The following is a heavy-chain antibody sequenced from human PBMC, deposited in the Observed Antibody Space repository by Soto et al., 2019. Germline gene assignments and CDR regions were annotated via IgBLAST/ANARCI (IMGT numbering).Heavy chain of an antibody. D-gene: IGHD5-12*01. Sequence: QVQLQESGPGLVKPSQTLSLTCTVSGGSISSGGYYWTWIRQPPGKGLECIGYIYYSGSTYYTPSLRSRVTISVNTSSNQFSLNLNSVTASDTAVYCCASGRGCNTRFDYCGQGRLVSVSS. CDR3: ASGRGCNTRFDY. CDR1: GGSISSGGYY. V-gene: IGHV4-31*03. CDR2: IYYSGST. J-gene: IGHJ4*02.